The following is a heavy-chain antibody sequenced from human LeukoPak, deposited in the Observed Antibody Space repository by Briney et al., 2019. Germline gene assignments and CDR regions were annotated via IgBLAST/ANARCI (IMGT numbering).Heavy chain of an antibody. V-gene: IGHV1-46*01. J-gene: IGHJ4*02. CDR1: GYTFTSYY. D-gene: IGHD6-19*01. CDR2: INPSGGST. Sequence: ASVKVSCKASGYTFTSYYIHWVRQAPGQGLEWMGIINPSGGSTAYSQKFQGRVTTTRDTSTSTVHMQLSSLTSEDSAVYYCARGSSTAVAGPLEYWGQGTLVTVSS. CDR3: ARGSSTAVAGPLEY.